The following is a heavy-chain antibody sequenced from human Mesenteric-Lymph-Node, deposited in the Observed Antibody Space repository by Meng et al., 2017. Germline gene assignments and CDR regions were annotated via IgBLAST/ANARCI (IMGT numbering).Heavy chain of an antibody. V-gene: IGHV4-39*01. CDR1: GGPINSSSYY. D-gene: IGHD6-13*01. CDR3: ARPIAAAGWFDP. CDR2: IYYSGRT. J-gene: IGHJ5*02. Sequence: QLQVKESGPGLVKPSETLSLTCTVSGGPINSSSYYWGWIRQPPGKGLEWIGSIYYSGRTYYNPSLKSRVTISVDTSKNQFSLKLSSVTAADTAVYYCARPIAAAGWFDPWGQGTLVTVSS.